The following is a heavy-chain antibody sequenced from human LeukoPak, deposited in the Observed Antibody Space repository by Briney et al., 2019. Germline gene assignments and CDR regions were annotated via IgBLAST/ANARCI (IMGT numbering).Heavy chain of an antibody. CDR2: ISYDGSNK. V-gene: IGHV3-30*03. J-gene: IGHJ6*03. CDR3: ARNTPARYMDA. CDR1: GFTFSSYS. D-gene: IGHD2-2*02. Sequence: GGSLRLSCAASGFTFSSYSMNWVRQAPGKGLEWVAVISYDGSNKYYADSVKGRFTISRDNSKNTLYLQMNSLRVEDTAVYFCARNTPARYMDAWGKGTTVTVSS.